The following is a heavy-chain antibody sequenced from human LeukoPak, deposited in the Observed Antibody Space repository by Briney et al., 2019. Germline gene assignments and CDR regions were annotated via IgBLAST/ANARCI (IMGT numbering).Heavy chain of an antibody. J-gene: IGHJ4*02. CDR2: INHSGST. V-gene: IGHV4-34*01. D-gene: IGHD4-17*01. CDR3: ARGRRSTVPFDY. CDR1: GGSFSGYY. Sequence: SETLSPTCAVYGGSFSGYYWSWIRQPPGKGLEWIGEINHSGSTNYNPSLKSRVTISVDTSKNQFSLKLSSVTAADTAVYYCARGRRSTVPFDYWGQGTLVTVSS.